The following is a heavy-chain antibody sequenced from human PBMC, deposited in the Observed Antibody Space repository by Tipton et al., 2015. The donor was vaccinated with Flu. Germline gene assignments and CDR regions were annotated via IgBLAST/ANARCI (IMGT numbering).Heavy chain of an antibody. CDR3: ARRDYSNYVSDPKSWFDP. D-gene: IGHD4-11*01. J-gene: IGHJ5*02. CDR2: SHYSGST. V-gene: IGHV4-59*01. CDR1: DDSISSNY. Sequence: TLSLTCSVSDDSISSNYWSWIRQPPGKGLEWMGYSHYSGSTKYNPSLKSRVTISVETSKNQFSLRLSSVTAADTAVYYCARRDYSNYVSDPKSWFDPWGQGILVTVSS.